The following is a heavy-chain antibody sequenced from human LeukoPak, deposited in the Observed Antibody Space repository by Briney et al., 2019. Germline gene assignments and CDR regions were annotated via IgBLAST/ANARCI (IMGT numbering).Heavy chain of an antibody. CDR3: VRGDSRDF. V-gene: IGHV3-21*01. CDR2: IGPSGTNT. Sequence: PGGSLRLSCVVSGITFSTYTMNWVRQAPGKGPEWVSSIGPSGTNTHYADSVKGRFTISRDNARNSLFLQMSSLRGDDTAVHYCVRGDSRDFWGQGTLVTVSS. J-gene: IGHJ4*02. CDR1: GITFSTYT. D-gene: IGHD6-13*01.